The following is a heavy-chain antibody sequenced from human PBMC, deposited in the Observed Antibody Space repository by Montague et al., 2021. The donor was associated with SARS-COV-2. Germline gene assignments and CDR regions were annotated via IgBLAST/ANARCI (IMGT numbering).Heavy chain of an antibody. CDR3: ARIRDYDILTGSYSGFDY. D-gene: IGHD3-9*01. J-gene: IGHJ4*02. CDR2: IDWDDDK. V-gene: IGHV2-70*01. Sequence: VKPTQTLTLTCTFSGFSLSTSGMCVSWIRQPPGKALEWLALIDWDDDKYYSTSLKTRLTISKDTSKNQVVLTMTNMDPVDTATYYRARIRDYDILTGSYSGFDYWAREPWSPSPQ. CDR1: GFSLSTSGMC.